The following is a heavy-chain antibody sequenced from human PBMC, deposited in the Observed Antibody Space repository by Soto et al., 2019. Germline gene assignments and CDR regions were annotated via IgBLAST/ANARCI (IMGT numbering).Heavy chain of an antibody. CDR3: ARDSGITMIVVVSDFDY. Sequence: SVKVSCKAFGYSFTSYYMHWVRQAPGQGLEWMGIINPSGGSTSYAQKFQGRVTMTRDTSTSTVYMELSSLRSEDTAVYYCARDSGITMIVVVSDFDYWGHGTPVTVSS. CDR2: INPSGGST. D-gene: IGHD3-22*01. J-gene: IGHJ4*01. V-gene: IGHV1-46*01. CDR1: GYSFTSYY.